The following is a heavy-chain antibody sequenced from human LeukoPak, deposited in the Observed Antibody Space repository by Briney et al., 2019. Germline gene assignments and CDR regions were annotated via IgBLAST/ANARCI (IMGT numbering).Heavy chain of an antibody. V-gene: IGHV3-23*01. CDR3: AKARKYLAYCGGDCYPHY. CDR1: GFTFSSYA. CDR2: ISGSGGST. J-gene: IGHJ4*02. D-gene: IGHD2-21*02. Sequence: GGSRRLSCAASGFTFSSYAMSWVRQAAGKGLEWVSAISGSGGSTYYADSVKGRFTISRDNSKNTLYLQMNSLRAEDTAVYYCAKARKYLAYCGGDCYPHYWGQGTLVTVSS.